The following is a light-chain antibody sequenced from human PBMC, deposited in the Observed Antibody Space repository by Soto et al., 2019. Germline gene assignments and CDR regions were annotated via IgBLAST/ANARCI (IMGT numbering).Light chain of an antibody. Sequence: ALTQPASVSGSPGQSITISCTGTSSVVGDYDYVSCDQQHPGKAPKLMIYEVSNRPSGVSNRFSGSKSSNTASLTISGLQAEDEADYYCSSYTSSSIDYVFGTRTKLTV. CDR2: EVS. V-gene: IGLV2-14*01. CDR1: SSVVGDYDY. CDR3: SSYTSSSIDYV. J-gene: IGLJ1*01.